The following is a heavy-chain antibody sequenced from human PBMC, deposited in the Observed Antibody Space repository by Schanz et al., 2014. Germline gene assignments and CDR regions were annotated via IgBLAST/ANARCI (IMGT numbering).Heavy chain of an antibody. Sequence: QVQLVQSGAEVKKPGASVKVSCKASGYTFVSYSMHWVRQAPGQGLEWMGIINPSGGSTNNAQKFQGRLTMTRDTSTSTVYMELSSLRSEDTAVYYCARDRDQWDGNFCDFWGQGTLVTVSS. J-gene: IGHJ4*02. D-gene: IGHD1-26*01. CDR3: ARDRDQWDGNFCDF. V-gene: IGHV1-46*01. CDR2: INPSGGST. CDR1: GYTFVSYS.